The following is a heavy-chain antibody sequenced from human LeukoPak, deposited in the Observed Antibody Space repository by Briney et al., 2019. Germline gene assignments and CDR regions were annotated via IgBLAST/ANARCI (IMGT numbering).Heavy chain of an antibody. CDR2: IRYDGSDK. J-gene: IGHJ4*02. CDR3: AKESGFSVGLPAAPDY. CDR1: GFAFSNHG. Sequence: GGSLRLSCAASGFAFSNHGMHWIRQAPGKGLEWVAFIRYDGSDKYYADSVKGRFIISRDNSKNTLYLQMNSLRVEDTAVYYCAKESGFSVGLPAAPDYWGQGTLVTVSS. D-gene: IGHD2-2*01. V-gene: IGHV3-30*02.